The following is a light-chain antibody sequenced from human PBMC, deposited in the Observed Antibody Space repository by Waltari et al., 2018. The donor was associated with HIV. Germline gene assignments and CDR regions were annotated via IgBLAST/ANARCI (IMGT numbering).Light chain of an antibody. J-gene: IGLJ2*01. CDR1: NSDIATYDH. Sequence: QSALTQPPTASGSPGQSVTLSCTGTNSDIATYDHVSWYQQHPGKAPKLVISEVTKRPSEVSDRFSGSKSGDTDFLTVSGLQAEEEADYYCSSFAIRDGLYVLFGGGTRLTVL. CDR3: SSFAIRDGLYVL. CDR2: EVT. V-gene: IGLV2-8*01.